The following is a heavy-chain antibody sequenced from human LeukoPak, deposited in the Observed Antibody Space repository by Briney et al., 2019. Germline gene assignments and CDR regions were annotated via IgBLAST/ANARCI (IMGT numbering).Heavy chain of an antibody. CDR1: GGSFSGYY. CDR3: ARGRIPKPTYYYGSGSSQAVDY. J-gene: IGHJ4*02. D-gene: IGHD3-10*01. V-gene: IGHV4-34*01. CDR2: INHSGST. Sequence: SETLSLTCAVYGGSFSGYYWSWIRQPPGKGLEWIGEINHSGSTNYNPSLKSRVTISVDTSKNQFSLKLSSVTAADTAVYYCARGRIPKPTYYYGSGSSQAVDYWGQGTLVTVPS.